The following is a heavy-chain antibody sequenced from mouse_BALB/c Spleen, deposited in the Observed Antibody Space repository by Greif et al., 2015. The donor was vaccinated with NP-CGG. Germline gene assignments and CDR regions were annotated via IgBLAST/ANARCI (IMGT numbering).Heavy chain of an antibody. CDR3: ARHEDIYYDYGGAMDY. J-gene: IGHJ4*01. Sequence: VQLQQSGAELVRPGTSVKVSCKASGYASTNYLIEWVKQRPGQGLEWIGVINPGSGGTNYNEKFKDKATLTADKSSSTVYMELSRLTSEDSAVYFCARHEDIYYDYGGAMDYWGQGTSVTVSS. CDR2: INPGSGGT. D-gene: IGHD2-4*01. V-gene: IGHV1-54*01. CDR1: GYASTNYL.